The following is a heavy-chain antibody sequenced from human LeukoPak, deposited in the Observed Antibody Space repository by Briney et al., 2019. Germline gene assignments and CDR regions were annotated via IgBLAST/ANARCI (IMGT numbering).Heavy chain of an antibody. D-gene: IGHD3-3*01. V-gene: IGHV3-15*07. CDR3: TTKRSGHPFDY. J-gene: IGHJ4*02. CDR1: GFTFSNAW. Sequence: GGSLRLSCAASGFTFSNAWMNWVRQAPVKGLEWVGRIKSKTDGGTTDYAAPVKGRFTIPRGDSKNTLYLQMNSLKTEDTAVYYCTTKRSGHPFDYWGQGTLVTVSS. CDR2: IKSKTDGGTT.